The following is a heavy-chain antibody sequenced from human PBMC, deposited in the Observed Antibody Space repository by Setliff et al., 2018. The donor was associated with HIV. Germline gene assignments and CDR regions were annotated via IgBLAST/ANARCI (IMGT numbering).Heavy chain of an antibody. V-gene: IGHV4-34*01. CDR1: GGSFSGYY. Sequence: SETLSLTCAVYGGSFSGYYWNWIRQPPGKGLEWIGEINHSGSTNYNPSLKSRVTISVDTSKNQFSLKLGAVTAADTAVYYCAGGRLGARASDYWGQGTLVTVSS. CDR2: INHSGST. D-gene: IGHD1-26*01. CDR3: AGGRLGARASDY. J-gene: IGHJ4*02.